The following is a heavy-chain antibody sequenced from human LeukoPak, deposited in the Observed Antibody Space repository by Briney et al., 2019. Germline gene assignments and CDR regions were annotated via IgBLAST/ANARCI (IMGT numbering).Heavy chain of an antibody. J-gene: IGHJ4*02. CDR1: GGSISSGGYS. CDR2: IYHSGST. V-gene: IGHV4-30-2*01. D-gene: IGHD1-1*01. Sequence: PSETLSLTCTVSGGSISSGGYSWSWIRQLPGKGLEWIGYIYHSGSTYYNPSLKSRVTMSVDRSKNQFSLNLSSVTAADTAVYYCARVGITGTIWGQGTLVTVSS. CDR3: ARVGITGTI.